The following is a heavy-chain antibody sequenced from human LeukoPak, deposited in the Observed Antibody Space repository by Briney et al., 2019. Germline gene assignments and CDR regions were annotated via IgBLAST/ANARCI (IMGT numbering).Heavy chain of an antibody. CDR2: ISSSSSTI. J-gene: IGHJ3*02. D-gene: IGHD2-21*02. CDR1: GFTFSSYS. V-gene: IGHV3-48*02. Sequence: GGSLRLSCAASGFTFSSYSMNWVRQAPGKGLEWVSYISSSSSTIYYADSVKGRFTISRDNAKNSLYLQMNSLRDEDTAVYYCARVVEHCGGDCFDAFDIWGQGTMVTVSS. CDR3: ARVVEHCGGDCFDAFDI.